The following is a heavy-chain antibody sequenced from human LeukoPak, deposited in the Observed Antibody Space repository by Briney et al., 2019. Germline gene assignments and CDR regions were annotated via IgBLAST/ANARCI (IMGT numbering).Heavy chain of an antibody. J-gene: IGHJ4*02. CDR3: ARADGSANYEGIFDY. Sequence: GGSLRLSCAASGFTFSRYWMVWVRQAPGKGLEWVANIKQDGSEKHYVDSVKGRFTISRDNAKNSLYLQMNSPRDEDTAVYYCARADGSANYEGIFDYWGQGTLVTVSS. V-gene: IGHV3-7*01. CDR1: GFTFSRYW. CDR2: IKQDGSEK. D-gene: IGHD4/OR15-4a*01.